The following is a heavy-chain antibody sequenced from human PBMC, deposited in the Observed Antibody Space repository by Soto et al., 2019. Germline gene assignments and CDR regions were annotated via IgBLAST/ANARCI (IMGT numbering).Heavy chain of an antibody. CDR2: IIPIFGTA. Sequence: QVQLVQSGAEVKKPGSSVKVSCKASGGTFSSYAISWVRQAPGQGLEWMGGIIPIFGTANYAQKFQGRVTIIADESTSPAYMELSSLRSEDTAVYYCASVGGGDYGDLQEGIWYFDLWGRGTPVTVSS. CDR3: ASVGGGDYGDLQEGIWYFDL. V-gene: IGHV1-69*19. J-gene: IGHJ2*01. CDR1: GGTFSSYA. D-gene: IGHD4-17*01.